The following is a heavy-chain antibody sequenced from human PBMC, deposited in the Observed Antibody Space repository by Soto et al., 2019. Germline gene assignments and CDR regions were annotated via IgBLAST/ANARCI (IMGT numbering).Heavy chain of an antibody. V-gene: IGHV3-23*01. J-gene: IGHJ4*02. D-gene: IGHD3-22*01. CDR3: AKDRTFDSSGYYSY. Sequence: GGSLILSCAASGFTFSSYAMTWVRQAPGKGLEWVSAISGSGGSTYYAASVKGRFTISRDNSKNTLYLQMNSLRAEDTAVYYCAKDRTFDSSGYYSYWGQGTLVTVSS. CDR1: GFTFSSYA. CDR2: ISGSGGST.